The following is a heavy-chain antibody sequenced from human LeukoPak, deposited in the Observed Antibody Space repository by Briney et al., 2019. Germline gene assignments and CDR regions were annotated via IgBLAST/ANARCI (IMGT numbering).Heavy chain of an antibody. Sequence: PSETLSLTCTVSGGSISSSSYYWGWIRQPPGKGLEWIGSIYYSGSTYYNPSLKSRVTISVGTSKNQFSLKLSSVTAADTAVYYCARDRRSGYSYGYVGWFDPWGQGTLVTVSS. CDR3: ARDRRSGYSYGYVGWFDP. CDR2: IYYSGST. V-gene: IGHV4-39*07. J-gene: IGHJ5*02. CDR1: GGSISSSSYY. D-gene: IGHD5-18*01.